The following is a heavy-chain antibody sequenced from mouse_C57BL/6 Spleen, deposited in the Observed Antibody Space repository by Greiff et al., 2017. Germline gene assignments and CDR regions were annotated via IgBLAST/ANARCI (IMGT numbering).Heavy chain of an antibody. CDR2: IYPGDGDT. J-gene: IGHJ4*01. CDR1: GYAFSSSW. CDR3: ARGFYCGSSYAMDY. Sequence: VQLQQSGPELVKPGASVKISCKASGYAFSSSWMNWVKQRPGKGLEWIGRIYPGDGDTNYNGKFKGKATLTADKSSSTAYMQLSSLTSEDSAVYFCARGFYCGSSYAMDYWGQGTSVTVSS. V-gene: IGHV1-82*01. D-gene: IGHD1-1*01.